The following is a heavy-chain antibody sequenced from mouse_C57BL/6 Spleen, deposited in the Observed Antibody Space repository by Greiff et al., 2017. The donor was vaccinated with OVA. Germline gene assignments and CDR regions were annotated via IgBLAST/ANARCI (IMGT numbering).Heavy chain of an antibody. CDR1: GFTFSDYG. J-gene: IGHJ2*01. CDR2: ISSGSSTI. CDR3: ARDPGYYIDY. Sequence: EVKVVESGGGLVKPGGSLKLSCAASGFTFSDYGMHWVRQAPEQGLEWVAYISSGSSTIYYADTVKGRFTISRDNAKNTLFLHMTSLRSEDTAMYYCARDPGYYIDYWGQGTTLTVSS. V-gene: IGHV5-17*01.